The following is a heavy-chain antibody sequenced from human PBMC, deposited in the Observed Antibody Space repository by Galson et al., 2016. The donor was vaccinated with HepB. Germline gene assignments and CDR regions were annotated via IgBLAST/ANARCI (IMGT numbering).Heavy chain of an antibody. CDR2: INPSGGST. D-gene: IGHD2/OR15-2a*01. J-gene: IGHJ6*03. CDR1: GHTFTNYY. Sequence: SVKVSCKASGHTFTNYYMHWVRQAPGQGLEWMGIINPSGGSTNFAQKFQGRVTMTRDTSTSTVYMELSSLRSEDTALYYYDRSVSAYYYYMDVWGKGTTFTVS. CDR3: DRSVSAYYYYMDV. V-gene: IGHV1-46*03.